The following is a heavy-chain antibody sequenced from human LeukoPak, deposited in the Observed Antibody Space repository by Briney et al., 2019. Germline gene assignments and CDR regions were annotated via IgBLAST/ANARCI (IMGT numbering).Heavy chain of an antibody. CDR3: ARAPCSSTSCYTRKINWFDP. CDR2: IYTSGST. CDR1: GGSINIYY. D-gene: IGHD2-2*01. V-gene: IGHV4-4*07. Sequence: SETLSLTCTVSGGSINIYYWSWIRQSAGKGLEWIGRIYTSGSTNYSPSLKSRVTMSVDTSKHQFSLKLSSVTAVDTAVYYCARAPCSSTSCYTRKINWFDPWGQGTLVTVSS. J-gene: IGHJ5*02.